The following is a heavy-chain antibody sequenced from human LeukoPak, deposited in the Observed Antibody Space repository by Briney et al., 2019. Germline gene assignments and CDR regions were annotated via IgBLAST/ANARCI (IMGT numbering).Heavy chain of an antibody. CDR3: AKDLDQYGSGSYYHYGMDV. J-gene: IGHJ6*02. CDR2: ISYDGSNK. CDR1: GFTFSSYG. V-gene: IGHV3-30*18. Sequence: GGSLRLSCAASGFTFSSYGMHWVRQAPGKGLEWVAVISYDGSNKYYADSVKGRFTISRDNSKNTLYLQMNSLRAEDTAVYYCAKDLDQYGSGSYYHYGMDVWGQGTTVTLSS. D-gene: IGHD3-10*01.